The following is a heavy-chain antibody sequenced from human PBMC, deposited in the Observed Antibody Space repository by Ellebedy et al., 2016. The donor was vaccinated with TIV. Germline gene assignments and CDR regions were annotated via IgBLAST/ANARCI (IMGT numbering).Heavy chain of an antibody. J-gene: IGHJ3*02. V-gene: IGHV3-21*01. CDR3: GRFYDSSDSDPFDI. D-gene: IGHD3-22*01. CDR1: GFTFDTYT. CDR2: ISSSSFYI. Sequence: GESLKISCAASGFTFDTYTMNWVRQAPGKGLEWVSSISSSSFYIYYADSVKGRFTISRDNAKNSMYLQMNSLRAEDTAVYYCGRFYDSSDSDPFDIWGQGTMVTVS.